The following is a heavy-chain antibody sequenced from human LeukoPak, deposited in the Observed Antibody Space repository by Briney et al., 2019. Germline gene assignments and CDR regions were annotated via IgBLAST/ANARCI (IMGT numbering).Heavy chain of an antibody. Sequence: SETLSLTCTVSGVSISSGGYSWSWIRQSPGKGLEWIGYIYQSGSIHYNPSLKGRATIAADRSRNQFSLRLSSVTAADTAVYYCARSPREIGVYYFNYWGQGTLVTVSS. D-gene: IGHD2-8*01. CDR1: GVSISSGGYS. CDR2: IYQSGSI. J-gene: IGHJ4*02. CDR3: ARSPREIGVYYFNY. V-gene: IGHV4-30-2*06.